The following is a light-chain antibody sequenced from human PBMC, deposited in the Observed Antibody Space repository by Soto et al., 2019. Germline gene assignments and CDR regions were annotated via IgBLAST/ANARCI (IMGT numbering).Light chain of an antibody. CDR2: DAS. J-gene: IGKJ4*01. Sequence: EVVLTQSPSTLSLSPGERATLSCRASESISSYLAWYQQKPGQVPRLLIYDASNRATGIPARFIGSGSGTDFTLTIASLDPDDFAVYYSQQRSRTFGGGTKVEIK. V-gene: IGKV3-11*01. CDR1: ESISSY. CDR3: QQRSRT.